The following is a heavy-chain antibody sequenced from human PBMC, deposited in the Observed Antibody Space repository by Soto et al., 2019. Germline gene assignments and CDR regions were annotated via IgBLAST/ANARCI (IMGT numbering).Heavy chain of an antibody. J-gene: IGHJ4*02. CDR1: GGSISSSSYY. D-gene: IGHD6-19*01. Sequence: PSETLSLTCTVSGGSISSSSYYWGWIRQPPGKGLEWIGSIYYSGSTYYNPSLKSRVTISVDTSKNQFSLKLSSVTAADTAVYYCARISGWYGSFYFDYWGQGTLVTVSS. CDR2: IYYSGST. V-gene: IGHV4-39*01. CDR3: ARISGWYGSFYFDY.